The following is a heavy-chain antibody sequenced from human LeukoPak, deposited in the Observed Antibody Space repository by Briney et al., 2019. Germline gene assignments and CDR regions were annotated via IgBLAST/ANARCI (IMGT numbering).Heavy chain of an antibody. J-gene: IGHJ4*02. CDR1: GYTFTSYA. CDR3: AREGVAGTGLDY. CDR2: INPSGGT. Sequence: ASVKVSCKASGYTFTSYAMNWVRQAPGQGLEWMGIINPSGGTSYAQKLQGRITMTRDTSTSTVYMELSSLRSEDTAVYYCAREGVAGTGLDYWGQGTLVTVSS. V-gene: IGHV1-46*01. D-gene: IGHD6-13*01.